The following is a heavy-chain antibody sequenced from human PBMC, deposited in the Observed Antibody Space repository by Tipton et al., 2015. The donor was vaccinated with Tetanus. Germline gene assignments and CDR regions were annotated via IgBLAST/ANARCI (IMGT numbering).Heavy chain of an antibody. J-gene: IGHJ6*02. CDR1: GGSISSADYY. CDR2: VSDSGST. D-gene: IGHD3-22*01. V-gene: IGHV4-30-4*01. Sequence: TLSLTCTVSGGSISSADYYWSWIRQPPGKGLEWTGYVSDSGSTYSNPSLRSRIIISVDTSKNQFSLILSSVTAADTAVYYCARATPSGSYFVRYYSMDVWGQGTTVVVSS. CDR3: ARATPSGSYFVRYYSMDV.